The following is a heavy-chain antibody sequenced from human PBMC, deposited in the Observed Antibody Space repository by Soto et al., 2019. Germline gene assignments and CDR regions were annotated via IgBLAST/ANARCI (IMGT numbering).Heavy chain of an antibody. Sequence: SETLSLTCTVSGGSISSSSYYWGWIRQPPGKGLEWIGSIYYSGSTYYNPSLRSRVTISVDTSKNQFSLKLSSVTAADTAVYYCARPLADSAAHHWVDYWGQGTLCTVS. CDR2: IYYSGST. CDR3: ARPLADSAAHHWVDY. CDR1: GGSISSSSYY. V-gene: IGHV4-39*01. J-gene: IGHJ4*02. D-gene: IGHD6-25*01.